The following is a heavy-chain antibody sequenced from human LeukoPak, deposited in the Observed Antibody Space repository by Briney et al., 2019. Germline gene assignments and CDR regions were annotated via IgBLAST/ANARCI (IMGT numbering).Heavy chain of an antibody. J-gene: IGHJ4*02. CDR3: ARAVVPAASSYYFDY. Sequence: SETLSLTCTISGGSISSGGYYWSWIRQPQGKGLEWIGYIYHSGSTYYNPSLKSRVTISADRSKNQFSLKLSSVTAADTAVYYCARAVVPAASSYYFDYWGQGTLVTVSS. V-gene: IGHV4-30-2*01. CDR1: GGSISSGGYY. CDR2: IYHSGST. D-gene: IGHD2-2*01.